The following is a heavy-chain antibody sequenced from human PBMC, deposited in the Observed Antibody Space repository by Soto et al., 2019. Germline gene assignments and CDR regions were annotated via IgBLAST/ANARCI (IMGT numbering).Heavy chain of an antibody. CDR2: ISSSESTI. V-gene: IGHV3-11*01. CDR3: ARVGLIVAAGTPDY. J-gene: IGHJ4*02. Sequence: PGGSLRLSCAASGFTFSDYYMSWIRQAPGKGPEWVSYISSSESTIYYADSVKGRFTISRDNAKNSLYLQMNSLRAEDTAVYYCARVGLIVAAGTPDYWGQGTLVTVSS. CDR1: GFTFSDYY. D-gene: IGHD6-13*01.